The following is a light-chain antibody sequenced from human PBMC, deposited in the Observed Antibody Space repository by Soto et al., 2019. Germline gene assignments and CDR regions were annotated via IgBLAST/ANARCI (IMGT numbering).Light chain of an antibody. Sequence: DIVMTQSPLSLPVTPGEPASISCRSSQILLHSNGYNYLDWYLQKPGQPPQLLIYLGSNRASGVPDRFSGSGSGTDFTLKISRVEAEDVGVYYCMQALQTPRTFGQGTRLEI. CDR2: LGS. CDR3: MQALQTPRT. J-gene: IGKJ5*01. CDR1: QILLHSNGYNY. V-gene: IGKV2-28*01.